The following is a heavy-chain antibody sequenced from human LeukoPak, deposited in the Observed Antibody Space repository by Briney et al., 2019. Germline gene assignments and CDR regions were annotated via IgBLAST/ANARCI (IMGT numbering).Heavy chain of an antibody. D-gene: IGHD3-10*01. Sequence: GGSLRLSCAASGFTFSGSAMHWVRQTSGKWLEWVGRIKSKANSYATAYAASVKGRFTISRDDSKNTAYLQMNSLKSEDTAVYYCARHAASGGSGVDYWGQGTLVTVSS. CDR1: GFTFSGSA. V-gene: IGHV3-73*01. CDR2: IKSKANSYAT. CDR3: ARHAASGGSGVDY. J-gene: IGHJ4*02.